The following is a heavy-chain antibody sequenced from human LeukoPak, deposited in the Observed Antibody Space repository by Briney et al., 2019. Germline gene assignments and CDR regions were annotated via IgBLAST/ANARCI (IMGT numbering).Heavy chain of an antibody. Sequence: SETLSLTCTVSGGSISGSSYYWGWIRQPPGKGLEWIGSIYYSGSTYYNPSLKSRVTISVDTSKNQFSLKLSSVTAADTAVYYCASFDSSWYPTFDYWGQGTLVTVSS. D-gene: IGHD6-13*01. CDR1: GGSISGSSYY. V-gene: IGHV4-39*07. CDR3: ASFDSSWYPTFDY. CDR2: IYYSGST. J-gene: IGHJ4*02.